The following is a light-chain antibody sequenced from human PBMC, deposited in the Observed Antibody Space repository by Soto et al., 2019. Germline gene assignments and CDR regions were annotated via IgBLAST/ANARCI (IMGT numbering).Light chain of an antibody. CDR2: EVS. CDR3: SSYTRSSNRL. Sequence: QSALTQPASVSGSPGQSITISCTGTSSDVGGYNYVSWYQQHPGKAPKLMIYEVSNRPSGVSNRFSGSKSGNTASLTISRLQAEDEADYYCSSYTRSSNRLFGTGTKVTVX. CDR1: SSDVGGYNY. J-gene: IGLJ1*01. V-gene: IGLV2-14*01.